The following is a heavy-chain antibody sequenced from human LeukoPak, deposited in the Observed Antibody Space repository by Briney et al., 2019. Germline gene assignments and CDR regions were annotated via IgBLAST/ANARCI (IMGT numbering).Heavy chain of an antibody. J-gene: IGHJ4*02. CDR2: VHSSGYT. Sequence: PSETLSLTCSVSGGAISSDYWAWIRQPPGKGLEWIAYVHSSGYTSYNPSLKSRVTISIDTSKNQFSLKLNSVTAADTAVYYCAGYGSGSYHKAFDYWGQGTLVTVSS. CDR1: GGAISSDY. D-gene: IGHD3-10*01. CDR3: AGYGSGSYHKAFDY. V-gene: IGHV4-59*01.